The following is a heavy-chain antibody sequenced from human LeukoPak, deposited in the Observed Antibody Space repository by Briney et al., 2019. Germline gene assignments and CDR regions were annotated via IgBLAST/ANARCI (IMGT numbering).Heavy chain of an antibody. V-gene: IGHV3-66*01. Sequence: GGSLRLSCAASGSTVSSNYMSWVRQAPGKGLEWVSVIYSGGSTYYADSVKGRFTISRDNAKNTLYLQMNSLRAEDTAVYYCARGFTIFGVVNDAFDIWGQGTMVTVSS. CDR2: IYSGGST. J-gene: IGHJ3*02. CDR3: ARGFTIFGVVNDAFDI. D-gene: IGHD3-3*01. CDR1: GSTVSSNY.